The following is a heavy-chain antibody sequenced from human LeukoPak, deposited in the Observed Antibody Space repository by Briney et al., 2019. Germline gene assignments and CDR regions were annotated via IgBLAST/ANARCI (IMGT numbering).Heavy chain of an antibody. CDR3: ARAGVGATIDAFDI. Sequence: GGSLRLSCAASGFTFSKYWMLWVRQAPGGGLEWVATINQDGSDTYYVDSVKGRFTISRDNAKNSLYLQMNSLRAEDTAVYYCARAGVGATIDAFDIWGQGTMVTVSS. D-gene: IGHD1-26*01. J-gene: IGHJ3*02. CDR2: INQDGSDT. V-gene: IGHV3-7*01. CDR1: GFTFSKYW.